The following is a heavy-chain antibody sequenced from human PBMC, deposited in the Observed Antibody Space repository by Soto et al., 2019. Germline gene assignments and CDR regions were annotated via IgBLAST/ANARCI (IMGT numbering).Heavy chain of an antibody. CDR3: ARVDYGDYVFDY. CDR1: GYTFTSYY. D-gene: IGHD4-17*01. J-gene: IGHJ4*02. V-gene: IGHV1-46*01. Sequence: QVQLVQSGAEVKKPGASVKVSCKASGYTFTSYYMHWVRQAPGQGLEWMGIINPSGGSTSYAQKSQGRVNMTRDTSTSTVYMELSSLRSEDTAVYYCARVDYGDYVFDYWGQGTLVTVSS. CDR2: INPSGGST.